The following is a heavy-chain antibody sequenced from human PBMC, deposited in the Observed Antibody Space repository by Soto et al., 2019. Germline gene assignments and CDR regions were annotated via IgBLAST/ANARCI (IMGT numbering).Heavy chain of an antibody. CDR2: ISAYNGNT. Sequence: QVQLVQSGAEVKKPGASVKVSCKASGYTFTSYGISWVRQAPGQGLEGMGWISAYNGNTNYAQKLQGRVTVTTDTSKSTAYMELRSLRSDDTAVYYCARDRLSLRFAVVVAGDAFDIWGQGTMVTVSS. V-gene: IGHV1-18*01. J-gene: IGHJ3*02. CDR3: ARDRLSLRFAVVVAGDAFDI. D-gene: IGHD2-15*01. CDR1: GYTFTSYG.